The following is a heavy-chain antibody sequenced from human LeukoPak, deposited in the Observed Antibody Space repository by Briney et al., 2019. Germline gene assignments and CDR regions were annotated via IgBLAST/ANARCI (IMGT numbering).Heavy chain of an antibody. CDR1: GVTFSSYS. V-gene: IGHV3-48*01. J-gene: IGHJ3*02. D-gene: IGHD7-27*01. Sequence: GGSLRLSCEASGVTFSSYSMNWVRQAPGEGLEWVSFISPSGTSTYYADSVKGRFIISRDNVDNSLFLQMSSLRVEDTAVYYCTRAPRQILTGDTFDIWGQGTVVTVSS. CDR2: ISPSGTST. CDR3: TRAPRQILTGDTFDI.